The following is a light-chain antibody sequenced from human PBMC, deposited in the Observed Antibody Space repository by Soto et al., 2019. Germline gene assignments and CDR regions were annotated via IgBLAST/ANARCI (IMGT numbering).Light chain of an antibody. J-gene: IGKJ1*01. V-gene: IGKV1-17*01. CDR3: LQHNTYPRT. Sequence: DIQITQSPSSLSSSVGERFTITCRASQGIRNDLGWYQQRPGKAPKRLIYAASTLQPGVPSRSSGSGSGTDFTLTISSLQPEDFATYYCLQHNTYPRTFGQGTKVDIK. CDR2: AAS. CDR1: QGIRND.